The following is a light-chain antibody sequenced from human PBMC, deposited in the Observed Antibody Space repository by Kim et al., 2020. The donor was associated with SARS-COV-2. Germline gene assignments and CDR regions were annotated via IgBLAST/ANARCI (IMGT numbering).Light chain of an antibody. CDR1: SSNVGQNY. J-gene: IGLJ2*01. Sequence: GQKFTISVSGSSSNVGQNYGSWYQQFPGTAPKPLIYDNNKRHSGIPDRFSGSKSGTSATLGITGLQTGDEADYYCGTWDSSLNGLVFGGGTQLTVL. CDR2: DNN. V-gene: IGLV1-51*01. CDR3: GTWDSSLNGLV.